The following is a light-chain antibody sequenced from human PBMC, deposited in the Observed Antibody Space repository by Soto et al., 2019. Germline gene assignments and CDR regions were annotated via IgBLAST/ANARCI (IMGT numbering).Light chain of an antibody. V-gene: IGLV2-11*01. CDR1: SSDVGGYDY. Sequence: QSALTQARSVSGSPGQSVTISCTGTSSDVGGYDYVSWYQQHPGKAPKLMIYDVTKRPSGVPDRFSGSKSGNTASLTISGLQTEDEADYYCCSYAGSHTWVFGGGTKVTVL. CDR2: DVT. J-gene: IGLJ3*02. CDR3: CSYAGSHTWV.